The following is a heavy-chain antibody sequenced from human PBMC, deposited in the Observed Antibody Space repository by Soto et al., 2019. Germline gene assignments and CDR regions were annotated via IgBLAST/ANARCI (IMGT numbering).Heavy chain of an antibody. J-gene: IGHJ4*02. D-gene: IGHD3-3*01. Sequence: QLLESGPGLVKPSETLSLTCTVSGGSISSSSYYWGWIRQPPGKGLEWSGRIYYSGSTYYNPSLKSRVTISVDTSKNQFSLTLSSVTAADTAVYYCASRGNPSYSLEWGQGTLVTVSS. CDR1: GGSISSSSYY. V-gene: IGHV4-39*01. CDR3: ASRGNPSYSLE. CDR2: IYYSGST.